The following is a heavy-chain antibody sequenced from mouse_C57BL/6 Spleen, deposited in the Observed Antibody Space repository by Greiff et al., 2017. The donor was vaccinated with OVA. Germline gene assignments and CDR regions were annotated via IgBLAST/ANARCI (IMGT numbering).Heavy chain of an antibody. CDR1: GYTFTSYW. Sequence: QVQLQQPGAELVRPGSSVKLSCKASGYTFTSYWMDWVKQRPGQGLEWIGIIYPSDSETHYNQKFKYKATLTVDKSSSTAYMQLSSLTSEDSAVYYCARRRTWTGYFDVWGTGTTVTVSS. D-gene: IGHD3-3*01. CDR2: IYPSDSET. V-gene: IGHV1-61*01. CDR3: ARRRTWTGYFDV. J-gene: IGHJ1*03.